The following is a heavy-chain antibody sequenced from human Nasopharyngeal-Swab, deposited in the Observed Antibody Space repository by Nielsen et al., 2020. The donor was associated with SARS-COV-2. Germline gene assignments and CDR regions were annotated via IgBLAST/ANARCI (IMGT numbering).Heavy chain of an antibody. CDR3: ARGGAGTPFDI. J-gene: IGHJ3*02. Sequence: SVKVSCKASGGTFSNLAISWVRQAPGQGLEWMGGIILIFGTANYAQKLQGRVTFTADESTSTAYMELSSLRSEDTAVYYCARGGAGTPFDIWGQGTMVTVSS. CDR2: IILIFGTA. D-gene: IGHD1/OR15-1a*01. CDR1: GGTFSNLA. V-gene: IGHV1-69*13.